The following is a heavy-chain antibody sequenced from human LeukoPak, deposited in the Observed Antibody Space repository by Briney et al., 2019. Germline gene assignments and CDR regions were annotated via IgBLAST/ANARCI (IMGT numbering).Heavy chain of an antibody. J-gene: IGHJ4*02. CDR2: ISKDGSDE. V-gene: IGHV3-7*01. D-gene: IGHD2/OR15-2a*01. CDR1: GFTCSGYW. Sequence: GGSLRLSCAASGFTCSGYWMNWVRQAPGKGLEWVAIISKDGSDENYADSVKGRFTILRDNAKNSLYLQMNSLRVEDTAVYYCARDIDYFALDYWGQGALVTVSS. CDR3: ARDIDYFALDY.